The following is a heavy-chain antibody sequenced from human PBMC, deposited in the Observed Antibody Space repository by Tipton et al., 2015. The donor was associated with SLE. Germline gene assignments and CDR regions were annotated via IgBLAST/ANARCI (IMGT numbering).Heavy chain of an antibody. D-gene: IGHD1-1*01. J-gene: IGHJ5*02. CDR3: ARLEEGGP. CDR1: GGSISSGSYY. V-gene: IGHV4-61*09. CDR2: IYTSGST. Sequence: LRLSCTVSGGSISSGSYYWSWIRQPAGKGLEWIGHIYTSGSTNYNPSLKSRVTISVDTSKNQFSLKLSSVTAADTAVYYCARLEEGGPWGQGTLVTVSS.